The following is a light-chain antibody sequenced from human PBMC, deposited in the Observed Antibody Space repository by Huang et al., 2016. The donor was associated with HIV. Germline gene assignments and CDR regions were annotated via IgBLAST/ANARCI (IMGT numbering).Light chain of an antibody. J-gene: IGKJ2*01. V-gene: IGKV3-15*01. CDR2: GAS. CDR1: QNVNTN. Sequence: EIVMTQSPATLSVSPGERATLSCRASQNVNTNLAWYQQKPGQAPRLLIYGASTRATGIPARFSGSGSGTEFTLTISSLQSEDFAVYYCQQYNNLPPYTFGQGTKLEIK. CDR3: QQYNNLPPYT.